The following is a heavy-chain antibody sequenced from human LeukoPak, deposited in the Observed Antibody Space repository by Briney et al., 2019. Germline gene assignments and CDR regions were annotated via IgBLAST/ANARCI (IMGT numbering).Heavy chain of an antibody. CDR3: ARVGGLDGFDY. J-gene: IGHJ4*02. CDR1: GGSISSSSYY. Sequence: PSETLSLTCTVSGGSISSSSYYWGWIRQPPGKGLEWIGSMYSSGSTYYNPSLKSRVTISVDTSKNQFSLKLSSVTAAETAVYYCARVGGLDGFDYWGQGTLVTVSS. CDR2: MYSSGST. V-gene: IGHV4-39*07. D-gene: IGHD1-1*01.